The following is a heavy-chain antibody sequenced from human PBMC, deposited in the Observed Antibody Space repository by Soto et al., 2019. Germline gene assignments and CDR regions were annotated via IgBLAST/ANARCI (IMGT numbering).Heavy chain of an antibody. D-gene: IGHD5-12*01. CDR1: GFTFSDYY. Sequence: QVQLVESGGGLVKPGGSLRLSCAASGFTFSDYYMSWIRQAPGKELEWVSYISSSSSYTNYADSVKGRFTISRDNAKNSLYLQMNSLRAEDTAVYYCAREARIYGMDVWGQGTTVTVSS. CDR2: ISSSSSYT. V-gene: IGHV3-11*05. J-gene: IGHJ6*02. CDR3: AREARIYGMDV.